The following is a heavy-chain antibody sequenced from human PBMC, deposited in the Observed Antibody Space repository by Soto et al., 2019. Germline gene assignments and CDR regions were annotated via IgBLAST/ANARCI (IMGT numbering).Heavy chain of an antibody. V-gene: IGHV3-23*01. D-gene: IGHD1-7*01. CDR3: AKDRRAGGNYGFYSDF. CDR1: GFAFSSYG. CDR2: SSATGAGT. Sequence: GGSLRLSCAASGFAFSSYGMTWFRQAPGKGLEWVSFSSATGAGTYYADSVKGRFTISRDNSKNTLYLQMTSLRADDTAVYYCAKDRRAGGNYGFYSDFWGQGALVTVSS. J-gene: IGHJ4*02.